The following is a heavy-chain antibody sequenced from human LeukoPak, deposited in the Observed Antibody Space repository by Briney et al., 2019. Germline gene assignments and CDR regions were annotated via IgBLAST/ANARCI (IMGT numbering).Heavy chain of an antibody. J-gene: IGHJ5*02. Sequence: GGSLRLSCAASGFTFSSYAMSWVRQAPGKGLEWVSAMSGSGGSTHYADSVKGRFTISRDNSKNTLYLQMNSLRAEDTALYYCAKDMYSSSWYWFDPWGQGTLVTVSS. CDR2: MSGSGGST. CDR3: AKDMYSSSWYWFDP. CDR1: GFTFSSYA. V-gene: IGHV3-23*01. D-gene: IGHD6-13*01.